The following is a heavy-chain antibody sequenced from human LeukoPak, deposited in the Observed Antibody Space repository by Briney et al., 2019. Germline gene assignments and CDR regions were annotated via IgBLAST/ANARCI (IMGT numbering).Heavy chain of an antibody. CDR2: IRSKANSYAT. CDR1: GFTFSGSA. J-gene: IGHJ3*02. Sequence: GSLRLSCAASGFTFSGSAMHWVRQASGKGLGWVGRIRSKANSYATAYAASVKGRFTISRDDSKNTAYLQMNSLKTEDTAVYYCTRRYLLAAFDIWGQGTMVTVSA. V-gene: IGHV3-73*01. CDR3: TRRYLLAAFDI. D-gene: IGHD2-21*01.